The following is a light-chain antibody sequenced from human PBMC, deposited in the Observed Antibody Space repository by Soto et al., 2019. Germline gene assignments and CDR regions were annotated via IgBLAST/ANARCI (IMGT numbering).Light chain of an antibody. Sequence: QSALTQPPSVSGSPGQSVTISCTGTTSDIGGYKYVSWYQQLPGKAPKLMIFDVTKRPSGVPDRFSGSNSGNTASLTISGLQAEEEAIYYCCSDARTTHVFGTGTKLTVL. CDR1: TSDIGGYKY. CDR3: CSDARTTHV. J-gene: IGLJ1*01. V-gene: IGLV2-11*01. CDR2: DVT.